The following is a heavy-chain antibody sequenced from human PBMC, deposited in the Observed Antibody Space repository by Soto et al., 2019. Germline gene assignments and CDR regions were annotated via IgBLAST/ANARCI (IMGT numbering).Heavy chain of an antibody. D-gene: IGHD3-10*01. CDR2: IYYSGTT. CDR3: ARESYYGSGATVVAY. Sequence: QVQLQESGPGLVRPSETLSLTCTVSGGSISGYYWSWIRQPPGKGLEWIGYIYYSGTTSYNPSLNSRITMSFDPSKNQFSLKVNSVTAADTAVYYCARESYYGSGATVVAYWGQGTLVTVSS. CDR1: GGSISGYY. J-gene: IGHJ4*02. V-gene: IGHV4-59*01.